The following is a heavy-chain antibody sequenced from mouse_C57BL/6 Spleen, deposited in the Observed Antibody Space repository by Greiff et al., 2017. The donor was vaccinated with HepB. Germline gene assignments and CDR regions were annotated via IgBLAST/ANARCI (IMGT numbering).Heavy chain of an antibody. CDR3: ARASYDDTTPMDY. CDR2: ISSGSSTI. D-gene: IGHD2-12*01. J-gene: IGHJ4*01. V-gene: IGHV5-17*01. Sequence: EVKLVESGGGLVKPGGSLKLSCAASGFTFSDYGMHWVRQAPEKGLEWVAYISSGSSTIYYADTVKGRFTISRDNAKNTLFLQMTSLRSEDTAMYYCARASYDDTTPMDYWGQGTSVTVSS. CDR1: GFTFSDYG.